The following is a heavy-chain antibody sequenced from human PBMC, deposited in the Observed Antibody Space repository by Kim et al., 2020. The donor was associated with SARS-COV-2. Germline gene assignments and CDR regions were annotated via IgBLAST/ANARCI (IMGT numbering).Heavy chain of an antibody. CDR1: GYTFSGYY. Sequence: ASVKVSCKSSGYTFSGYYLHWVRQAPGQGLEWMGWINPKSGGTNYAQKFQGRVTMTRDTSISTAYMELSSLRSDDTAVYYCARYCSSIWCSADFDHWGQG. V-gene: IGHV1-2*02. J-gene: IGHJ4*02. CDR3: ARYCSSIWCSADFDH. D-gene: IGHD2-2*01. CDR2: INPKSGGT.